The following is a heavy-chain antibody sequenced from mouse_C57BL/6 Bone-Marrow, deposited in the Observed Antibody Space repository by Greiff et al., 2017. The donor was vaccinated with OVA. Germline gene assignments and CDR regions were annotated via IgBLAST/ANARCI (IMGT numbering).Heavy chain of an antibody. CDR2: IDPENGDT. Sequence: EVQLQESGAELVRPGASVKLSCTASGFNIKDDYMHWVKQRPEQGLEWIGWIDPENGDTEYASKFQGKATITADTSSNTACLQLSSLTSEDTAVYYCTTYIDLPSYAMDYWGQGTSVTVSS. D-gene: IGHD5-5*01. CDR3: TTYIDLPSYAMDY. CDR1: GFNIKDDY. V-gene: IGHV14-4*01. J-gene: IGHJ4*01.